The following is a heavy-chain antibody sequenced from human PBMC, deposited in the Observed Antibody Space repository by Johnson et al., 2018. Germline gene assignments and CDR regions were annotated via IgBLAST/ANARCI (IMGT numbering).Heavy chain of an antibody. CDR3: VKVVCALTTLEAFDI. D-gene: IGHD3-10*02. Sequence: QVQLVESGGGVVQPGRSLRLSCAASRFAFSSFGIHWVRQAPGKGLEWVALISHDGRDEYYADSVKGRFTISRDNANHTMYLQMNSLRGEETAVYYCVKVVCALTTLEAFDIWGQGTTGIVSS. J-gene: IGHJ3*02. CDR1: RFAFSSFG. V-gene: IGHV3-30*18. CDR2: ISHDGRDE.